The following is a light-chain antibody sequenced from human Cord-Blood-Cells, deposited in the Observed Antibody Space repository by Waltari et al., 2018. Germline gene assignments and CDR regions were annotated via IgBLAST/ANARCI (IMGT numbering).Light chain of an antibody. CDR3: QQYGSSPLT. CDR1: QRVSSSY. Sequence: EIVLTQSPGTLSLSPGERATLSCRASQRVSSSYLAWYQQKPGQAPRLLIYGASSRATGIPDRFSGSGSGTDFTRTISRLEPEDFAVYYCQQYGSSPLTFGQGTRLEIK. CDR2: GAS. V-gene: IGKV3-20*01. J-gene: IGKJ5*01.